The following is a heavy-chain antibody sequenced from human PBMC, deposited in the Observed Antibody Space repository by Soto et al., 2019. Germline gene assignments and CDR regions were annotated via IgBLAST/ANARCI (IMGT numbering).Heavy chain of an antibody. D-gene: IGHD6-13*01. CDR2: INAGNGNT. Sequence: GSVKGSCKAFGYTLTSFSMHLVGPAPGQRLEWMGWINAGNGNTKYSQKFQGRVTITRDTSASTAYMELSSLRSEDTAVYYCARAAAGTNPLNFWGQGTLVTVSS. CDR3: ARAAAGTNPLNF. J-gene: IGHJ4*02. CDR1: GYTLTSFS. V-gene: IGHV1-3*01.